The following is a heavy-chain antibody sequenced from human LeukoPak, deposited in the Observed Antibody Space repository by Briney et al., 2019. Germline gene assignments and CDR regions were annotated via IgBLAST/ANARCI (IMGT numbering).Heavy chain of an antibody. CDR3: IRDWKNLAFYQ. CDR1: RFTFSNFY. D-gene: IGHD3-3*02. J-gene: IGHJ4*01. CDR2: IRSDGSTT. Sequence: PGGSLRLSCVESRFTFSNFYMHWVRQAPGKGLVWVARIRSDGSTTDYADSVKGRFTISRDNAKNTLYLEMNSLRAEDTAVYYCIRDWKNLAFYQWGHGTLVTVSS. V-gene: IGHV3-74*01.